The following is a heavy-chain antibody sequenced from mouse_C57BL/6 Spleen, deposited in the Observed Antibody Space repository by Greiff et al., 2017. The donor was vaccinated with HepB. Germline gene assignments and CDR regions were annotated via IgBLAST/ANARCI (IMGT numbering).Heavy chain of an antibody. V-gene: IGHV5-17*01. D-gene: IGHD1-1*01. CDR3: ARSDFITTLFDY. Sequence: EVQLMESGGGLVKPGGSLKLSCAASGFTFSDYGMHWVRQAPEKGLEWVAYISSGSSTIYYADTVKGRSTISRDNAKNTLFLQMTSLTSEDTAVYYCARSDFITTLFDYWGQGTTLTVSS. CDR1: GFTFSDYG. CDR2: ISSGSSTI. J-gene: IGHJ2*01.